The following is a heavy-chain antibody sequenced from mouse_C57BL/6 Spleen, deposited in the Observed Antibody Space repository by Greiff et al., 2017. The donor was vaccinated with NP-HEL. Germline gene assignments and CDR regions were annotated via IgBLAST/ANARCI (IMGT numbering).Heavy chain of an antibody. D-gene: IGHD1-1*01. J-gene: IGHJ1*03. CDR3: ANYYGSSHWYFDV. CDR2: IYPSDSET. CDR1: GYTFTSYW. V-gene: IGHV1-61*01. Sequence: QVQLQQPGAELVRPGSSVKLSCKASGYTFTSYWMDWVKQRPGQGLEWIGNIYPSDSETHYNQKFKDKATLTVDKSSSTAYMQLSSLTSEDSAVYACANYYGSSHWYFDVWGTGTTVTVSS.